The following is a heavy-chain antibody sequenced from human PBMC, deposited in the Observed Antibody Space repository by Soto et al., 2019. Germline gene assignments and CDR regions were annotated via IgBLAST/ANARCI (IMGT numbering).Heavy chain of an antibody. V-gene: IGHV1-18*04. CDR2: ISAYNGNT. CDR1: GYTFTSYG. Sequence: ASVKASCKASGYTFTSYGISWVRQAPGQGLEWMGWISAYNGNTNYAQKLQGRVTMTTDTSTSTAYMELRSLRSDDTAVYYCARDITIFGGGGYYYYGMDVWGQGTTVTVS. CDR3: ARDITIFGGGGYYYYGMDV. D-gene: IGHD3-3*01. J-gene: IGHJ6*02.